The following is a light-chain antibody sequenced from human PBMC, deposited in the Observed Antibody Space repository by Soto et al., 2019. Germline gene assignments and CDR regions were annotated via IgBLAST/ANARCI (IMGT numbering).Light chain of an antibody. J-gene: IGKJ1*01. Sequence: MSRTACAQIASVGVRVTITCRASQRISTYLHWFQQKPGKAPKLLIYAASNLQSGVPSRFSGSGSGTDFALTISSLQPEDFATYDRRQSYRTLRTFGQGTKVDIK. CDR3: RQSYRTLRT. V-gene: IGKV1-39*01. CDR1: QRISTY. CDR2: AAS.